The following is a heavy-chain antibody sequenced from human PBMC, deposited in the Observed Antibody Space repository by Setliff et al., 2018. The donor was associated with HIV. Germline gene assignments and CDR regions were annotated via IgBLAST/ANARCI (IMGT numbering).Heavy chain of an antibody. CDR3: ARGEPSILIEPAAFFDY. V-gene: IGHV3-48*04. Sequence: LRLSCEASGFTFSTYSMNWVRQAPGKGLEWVSYISRSGSTIHYADSVKGRFTISRDNAKNSLYLQMNSLRAEDTAVYYCARGEPSILIEPAAFFDYWGQGTLVTVSS. D-gene: IGHD2-2*01. CDR2: ISRSGSTI. J-gene: IGHJ4*02. CDR1: GFTFSTYS.